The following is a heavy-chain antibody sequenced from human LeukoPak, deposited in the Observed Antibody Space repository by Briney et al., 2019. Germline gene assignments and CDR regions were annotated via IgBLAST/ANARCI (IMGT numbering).Heavy chain of an antibody. CDR3: AREERLLLWFGELLSNWFDP. CDR1: GFTFSSYS. D-gene: IGHD3-10*01. CDR2: ISSSSSYI. V-gene: IGHV3-21*01. J-gene: IGHJ5*02. Sequence: PGGSLRLSCAASGFTFSSYSMNWVRQAPGKGLEWVSSISSSSSYIYYADSVKGRFTISRDNAKNSLYLQMNSLRAEDTAVYYCAREERLLLWFGELLSNWFDPWGQGTLVTVSS.